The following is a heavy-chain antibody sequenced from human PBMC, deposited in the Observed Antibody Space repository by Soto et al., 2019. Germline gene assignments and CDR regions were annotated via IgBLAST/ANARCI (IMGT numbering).Heavy chain of an antibody. D-gene: IGHD2-21*01. J-gene: IGHJ6*01. Sequence: QVQLVQSGAEVKKPGASVKVSCKASGYTFTSYGISWVRQAPGQGLEWMGWISAYNGNTNYAQKLQGRVTMTTDTSTSTAYMELRSLRSDGTAVYYCARDGRIAVGGQTYYSYGMDVWGQGTTVTVSS. CDR3: ARDGRIAVGGQTYYSYGMDV. CDR1: GYTFTSYG. CDR2: ISAYNGNT. V-gene: IGHV1-18*01.